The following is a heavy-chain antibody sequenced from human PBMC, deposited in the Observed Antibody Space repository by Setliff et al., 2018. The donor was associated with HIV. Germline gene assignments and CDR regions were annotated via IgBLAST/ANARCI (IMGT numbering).Heavy chain of an antibody. J-gene: IGHJ4*02. V-gene: IGHV3-43D*04. CDR1: GFTFDDYT. Sequence: GGSLRLSCAASGFTFDDYTMHWVRQAPGKGLEWISLISWNGGSKDYAESVKGRFTISRDNSKNSPYLQMNSLGAEDTAVYYCAKDNLYSSGIYQFDYWGQGTMVTVSS. CDR2: ISWNGGSK. D-gene: IGHD3-10*01. CDR3: AKDNLYSSGIYQFDY.